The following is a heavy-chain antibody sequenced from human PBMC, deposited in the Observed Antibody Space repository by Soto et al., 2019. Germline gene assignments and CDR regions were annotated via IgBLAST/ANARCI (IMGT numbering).Heavy chain of an antibody. CDR2: IIPLYGTP. Sequence: QVQLVQSGAEVKKPGSSVKVSCKASGGIFSTYAISWLRQSPGQGLEWMGGIIPLYGTPNYAQRFQGRVTITADESTSTAYMELSRLRSDDTAVYYCARDRDHYGSGNYYNRFDFWGQGTLVTVSS. V-gene: IGHV1-69*01. D-gene: IGHD3-10*01. J-gene: IGHJ4*02. CDR1: GGIFSTYA. CDR3: ARDRDHYGSGNYYNRFDF.